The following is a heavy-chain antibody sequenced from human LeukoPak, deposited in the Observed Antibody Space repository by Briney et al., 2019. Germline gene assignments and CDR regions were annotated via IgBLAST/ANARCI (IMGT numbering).Heavy chain of an antibody. CDR3: ARDSGNYRFDY. CDR2: YYYSGST. V-gene: IGHV4-59*02. D-gene: IGHD1-26*01. J-gene: IGHJ4*02. CDR1: GGSVSSYF. Sequence: SETLSLTCTVSGGSVSSYFWSWVRQPPGKGLEWIAFYYYSGSTSYNPSLQSRVTMSVDTSKSHLSLKLTSVTAADTAVYYCARDSGNYRFDYWGQGTLVIVSS.